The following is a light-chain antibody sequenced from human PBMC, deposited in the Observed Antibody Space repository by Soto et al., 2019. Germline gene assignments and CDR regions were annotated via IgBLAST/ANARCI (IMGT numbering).Light chain of an antibody. CDR2: IND. J-gene: IGLJ3*02. V-gene: IGLV1-44*01. CDR1: SSNMGSIT. CDR3: ATWDVSLSGWV. Sequence: QSALTQAPSASGTPGQRVTISCSRGSSNMGSITVNWYQVLPGTAPKLLIYINDQRPSGVPDRFSGSKSGTSASLAISGLQSEDEADYFCATWDVSLSGWVFGGGTQLTVL.